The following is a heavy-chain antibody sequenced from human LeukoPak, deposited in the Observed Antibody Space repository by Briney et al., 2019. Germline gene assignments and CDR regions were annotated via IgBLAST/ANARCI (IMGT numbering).Heavy chain of an antibody. V-gene: IGHV4-39*02. Sequence: SETLSLTCTVSGGSISSSNYYWGWIRQPPGKGLEWIGSIYYSGSTYYNPSLKSRVTVSVDTSKNRFSLKLSSVTAADTAVYYCAREGYREIDYWGQGTLVTVSS. J-gene: IGHJ4*02. CDR3: AREGYREIDY. D-gene: IGHD1-1*01. CDR2: IYYSGST. CDR1: GGSISSSNYY.